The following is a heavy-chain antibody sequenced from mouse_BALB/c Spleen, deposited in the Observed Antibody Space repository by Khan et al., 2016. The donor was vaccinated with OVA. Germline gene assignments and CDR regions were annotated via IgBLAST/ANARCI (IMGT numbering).Heavy chain of an antibody. V-gene: IGHV5-6*01. D-gene: IGHD1-1*01. CDR1: GFTFSTYG. CDR2: VSTGGSYT. CDR3: TRLAYYYDSEGFAY. J-gene: IGHJ3*01. Sequence: EVQLQESGGDLVKPGGSLKLSCAASGFTFSTYGMSWVRQAPDKRLEWVATVSTGGSYTYYPDSVKGRFTIPRDNAKNTLYLQMRGLRSEDTAMFYCTRLAYYYDSEGFAYWGQGTLVTVSA.